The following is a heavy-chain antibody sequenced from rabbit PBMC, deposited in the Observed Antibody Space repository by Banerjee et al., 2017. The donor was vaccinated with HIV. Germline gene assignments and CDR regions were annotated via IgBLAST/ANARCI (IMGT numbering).Heavy chain of an antibody. CDR1: GFSFSNGYV. Sequence: QEQLEESGGDLVKPEGSLTLTCTASGFSFSNGYVMCWVRQAPGKGLEWIACIYTNSSSTWYASWANGRFTVSQTSSTTVTLQRTSLTAADTATYFCARGVTTYYLDLWGPGTLVTVS. CDR3: ARGVTTYYLDL. V-gene: IGHV1S45*01. CDR2: IYTNSSST. D-gene: IGHD1-1*01. J-gene: IGHJ4*01.